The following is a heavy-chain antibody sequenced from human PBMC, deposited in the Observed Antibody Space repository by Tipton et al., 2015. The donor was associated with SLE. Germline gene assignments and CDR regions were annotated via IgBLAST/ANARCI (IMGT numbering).Heavy chain of an antibody. CDR2: IYYSGST. J-gene: IGHJ4*02. Sequence: GSLRLSCTVSGGSISSSSYYWGWIRQPPGKGLEWIGSIYYSGSTYYNPSLKSRVTISVDTSKNQFSLKLSSVTAADTAVYYCASQRGYSYGVDYWGQGTLVTVSS. CDR1: GGSISSSSYY. CDR3: ASQRGYSYGVDY. D-gene: IGHD5-18*01. V-gene: IGHV4-39*07.